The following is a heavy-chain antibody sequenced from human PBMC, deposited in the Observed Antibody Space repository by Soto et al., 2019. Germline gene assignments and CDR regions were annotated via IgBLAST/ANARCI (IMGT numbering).Heavy chain of an antibody. J-gene: IGHJ6*02. D-gene: IGHD2-21*02. CDR1: GYTFTNFY. Sequence: ASVKVSCKSSGYTFTNFYIHWVRQAPGQGLEWMGIINPSGGSTSYAQKFQDRVIMTRDTSSSTVYMELSSLTSKDTAMYFCARAFCGGDCFYNTVYYLYGMDLWGQGTTVTVSS. CDR2: INPSGGST. V-gene: IGHV1-46*01. CDR3: ARAFCGGDCFYNTVYYLYGMDL.